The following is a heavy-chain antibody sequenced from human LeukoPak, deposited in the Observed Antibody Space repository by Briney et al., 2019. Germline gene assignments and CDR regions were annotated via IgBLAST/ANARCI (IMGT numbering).Heavy chain of an antibody. D-gene: IGHD4/OR15-4a*01. CDR2: IYNGGST. J-gene: IGHJ4*02. Sequence: PGGSLRLSCAASGFTVSDNYMTWVRQAPGKGLEWVSVIYNGGSTKYADSVNGRFTISRDNSKNTLYLQMNSLRVEDTAMYYCARWPTMGGRWGQGTLVTVSS. CDR1: GFTVSDNY. V-gene: IGHV3-66*01. CDR3: ARWPTMGGR.